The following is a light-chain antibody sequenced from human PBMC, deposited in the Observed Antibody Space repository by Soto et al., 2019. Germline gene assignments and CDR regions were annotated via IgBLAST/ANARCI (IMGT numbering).Light chain of an antibody. CDR3: QQYNSYSPWT. V-gene: IGKV1-5*01. CDR2: DAS. Sequence: DIQMTQSPSTLSASVGDRVTITCRASQSISSWLAWYQQKPGKAPKLLIYDASSLESGVPSRFSGSGSGTEFTLTISSLQPDDCAFYYCQQYNSYSPWTVGQGTKVEIK. J-gene: IGKJ1*01. CDR1: QSISSW.